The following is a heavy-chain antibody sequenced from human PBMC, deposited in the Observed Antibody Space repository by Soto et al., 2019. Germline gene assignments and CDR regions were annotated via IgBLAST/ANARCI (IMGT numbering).Heavy chain of an antibody. Sequence: EVQLVESGGGLVKPGGSLRLSCAASGFTFSSYSMNWVRQAPGKGLEWVSSISSSSSYIYYADSGQGRFTISRDNAKNSLYLQMNSLRAEDTAVYYCARDQPVYSYGYGLGYWGQGTLVTVSS. CDR2: ISSSSSYI. J-gene: IGHJ4*02. D-gene: IGHD5-18*01. V-gene: IGHV3-21*01. CDR3: ARDQPVYSYGYGLGY. CDR1: GFTFSSYS.